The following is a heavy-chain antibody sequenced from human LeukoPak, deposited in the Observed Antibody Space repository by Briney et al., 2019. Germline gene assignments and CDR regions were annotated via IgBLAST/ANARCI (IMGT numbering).Heavy chain of an antibody. J-gene: IGHJ4*02. CDR2: IYHSGST. D-gene: IGHD3-22*01. V-gene: IGHV4-30-2*01. Sequence: SQTLSLTCTVSGGSISSGGYYWSWIRQPPGKGLEWIGYIYHSGSTYYNPSLKSRVTISVDRSKNQFSLKLSSVTAADTAVYYCARIEGDDSSGYYLSTLIDYWGQGTLVTVSS. CDR3: ARIEGDDSSGYYLSTLIDY. CDR1: GGSISSGGYY.